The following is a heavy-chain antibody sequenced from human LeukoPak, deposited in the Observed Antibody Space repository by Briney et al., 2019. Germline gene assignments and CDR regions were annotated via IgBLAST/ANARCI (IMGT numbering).Heavy chain of an antibody. CDR1: GYTFTSYG. J-gene: IGHJ3*02. V-gene: IGHV1-2*02. D-gene: IGHD3-10*01. CDR3: ARNIWFGESADAFDI. Sequence: ASVKVSCKASGYTFTSYGISWVRQAPGQGLEWMGWINPNSGGTNYAQKFQGRVTMTRDTSISTAYVELSRLRSDDTAVYYCARNIWFGESADAFDIWGQGTMVTVSS. CDR2: INPNSGGT.